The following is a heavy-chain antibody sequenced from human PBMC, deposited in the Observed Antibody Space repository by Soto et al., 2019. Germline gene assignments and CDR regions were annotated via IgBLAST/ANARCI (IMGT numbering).Heavy chain of an antibody. J-gene: IGHJ2*01. V-gene: IGHV1-18*01. D-gene: IGHD3-10*01. CDR1: GYTFTSYA. CDR3: ARQRGWYFVL. CDR2: ISGYNGNT. Sequence: QVQVVQSGAEVKKPGASVKVSCRASGYTFTSYAISWVRQAPGQGREWMGWISGYNGNTNYAQNLQDRVIMTTDTSTGTDYMELRRLRSDDTAVYYCARQRGWYFVLWGRGSLVTVSS.